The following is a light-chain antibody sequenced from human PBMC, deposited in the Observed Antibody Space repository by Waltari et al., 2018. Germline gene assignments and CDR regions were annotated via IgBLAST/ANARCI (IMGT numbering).Light chain of an antibody. J-gene: IGLJ2*01. V-gene: IGLV3-21*03. CDR3: QLWESAGGHPV. CDR1: DIGNKV. Sequence: SYVLTQPPSLPVAPGRTATFTCRGDDIGNKVVNWYQKRQGQAPVLVLYDNIDRPSGIPDRFSGSNARNTATLTITSVEVGDEADYYCQLWESAGGHPVFGGGTTLTVL. CDR2: DNI.